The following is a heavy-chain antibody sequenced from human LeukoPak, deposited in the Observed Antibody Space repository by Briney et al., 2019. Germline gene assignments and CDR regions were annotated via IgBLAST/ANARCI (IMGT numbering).Heavy chain of an antibody. D-gene: IGHD3-22*01. Sequence: PGGSLRLSCAASGFTFSSYAMSWVRQAPGKGLEWVSAISGSGDSTYYADSVKGRFTISRDNSKNTLYLQMNSLRAEDTAIYYCAKEINYYDSSGYHWRADYFDYWGQGTLVTVSS. V-gene: IGHV3-23*01. CDR2: ISGSGDST. CDR1: GFTFSSYA. J-gene: IGHJ4*02. CDR3: AKEINYYDSSGYHWRADYFDY.